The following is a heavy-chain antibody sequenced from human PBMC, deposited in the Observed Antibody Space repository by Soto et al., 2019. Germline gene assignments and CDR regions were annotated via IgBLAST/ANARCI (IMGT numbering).Heavy chain of an antibody. J-gene: IGHJ4*02. D-gene: IGHD3-10*01. CDR1: GFTFSSYG. V-gene: IGHV3-33*01. Sequence: QVQLVESGGGVVQPGRSLRLSCAASGFTFSSYGMHWVRQAPGKGLEWVAVIWYDGSNKYYADSVKGRFTISRDNSKNTLYLQMNSLRAEDTAVYYCARDGALYITMVRGKIFDYWGRGTLVTVSS. CDR2: IWYDGSNK. CDR3: ARDGALYITMVRGKIFDY.